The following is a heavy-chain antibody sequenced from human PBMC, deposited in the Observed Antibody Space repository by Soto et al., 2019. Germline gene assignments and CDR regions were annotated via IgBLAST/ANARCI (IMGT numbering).Heavy chain of an antibody. D-gene: IGHD6-13*01. CDR1: GASISSFN. CDR3: ARERGEYTSSWFWYFSH. CDR2: LIIAGTI. V-gene: IGHV4-4*07. Sequence: SETLSLTCSVSGASISSFNWNWVRQPAGKGPEWVGRLIIAGTINYNPSLKSRLTMSMDTSKNQISLPLRSVTAADTAIYYCARERGEYTSSWFWYFSHWGHGTLVTVSS. J-gene: IGHJ2*01.